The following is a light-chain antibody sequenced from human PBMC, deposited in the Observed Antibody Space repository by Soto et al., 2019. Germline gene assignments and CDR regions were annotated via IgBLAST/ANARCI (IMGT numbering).Light chain of an antibody. Sequence: EIVMTQSPATLSVSPGERVTLSCRARQSVCNNLGWYEQNPGQAPSLLLCGASTRATGIPARFSGSGSGTEFTLTISSLQSEDFEVYYCQQYNNWPRTFGQGTKLEIK. J-gene: IGKJ2*01. CDR2: GAS. CDR1: QSVCNN. CDR3: QQYNNWPRT. V-gene: IGKV3-15*01.